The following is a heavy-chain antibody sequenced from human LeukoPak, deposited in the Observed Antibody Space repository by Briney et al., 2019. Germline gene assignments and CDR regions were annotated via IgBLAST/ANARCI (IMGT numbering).Heavy chain of an antibody. J-gene: IGHJ3*02. CDR2: IYYSGST. Sequence: SETLSLTCTVSGGSISNYYWSWLRQPPGKGLEWIGYIYYSGSTNYNSSLKSRVTMSADTSKTQFSLKLSSVTAADTAVYYCARRIAAADAFDIWGQGTMVTVSS. V-gene: IGHV4-59*08. D-gene: IGHD6-13*01. CDR1: GGSISNYY. CDR3: ARRIAAADAFDI.